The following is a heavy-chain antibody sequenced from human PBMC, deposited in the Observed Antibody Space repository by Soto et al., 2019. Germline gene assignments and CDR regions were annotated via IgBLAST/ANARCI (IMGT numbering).Heavy chain of an antibody. D-gene: IGHD3-16*02. CDR2: IYYSGST. CDR1: GGSISSYY. Sequence: SETLSLTCTVSGGSISSYYWSWIRQPPGKGLEWIGYIYYSGSTNYNPSLKSRVTISVDTSKNQFSLKLSSVTAADTAVYYCARIMITFGGVIVFDYWGQGTLVTVSS. J-gene: IGHJ4*02. CDR3: ARIMITFGGVIVFDY. V-gene: IGHV4-59*01.